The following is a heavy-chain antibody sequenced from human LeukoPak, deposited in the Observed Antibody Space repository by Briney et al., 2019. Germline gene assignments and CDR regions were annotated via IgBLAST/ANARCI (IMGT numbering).Heavy chain of an antibody. CDR3: ARERHYTMDV. Sequence: SETLSLTCAVSGGSISSGGYSWSWIRQPPGKGLEWIGYIYHSGSTYYNLSLKSRVTISVDRSKNQFSLKLSSVTAADTAVYYCARERHYTMDVWGQGTTVTVSS. J-gene: IGHJ6*02. D-gene: IGHD3-10*01. V-gene: IGHV4-30-2*01. CDR2: IYHSGST. CDR1: GGSISSGGYS.